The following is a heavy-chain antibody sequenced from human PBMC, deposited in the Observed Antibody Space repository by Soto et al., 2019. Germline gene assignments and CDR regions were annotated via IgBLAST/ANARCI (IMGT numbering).Heavy chain of an antibody. Sequence: GGSLRLSCAASGFTFSSYAMSWVRQAPGKGLEWVSAISGSGGSTYYADSVKGRFTISRDNSKNTLYLQMNSLRAEDTAVYYCAKDQYDFWSGRFDYYYMDVWGKGTTVTVSS. D-gene: IGHD3-3*01. V-gene: IGHV3-23*01. J-gene: IGHJ6*03. CDR1: GFTFSSYA. CDR3: AKDQYDFWSGRFDYYYMDV. CDR2: ISGSGGST.